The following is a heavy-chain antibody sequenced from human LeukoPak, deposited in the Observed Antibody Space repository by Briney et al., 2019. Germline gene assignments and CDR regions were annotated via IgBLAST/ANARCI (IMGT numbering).Heavy chain of an antibody. CDR3: ARHAPVEPPARAFDD. J-gene: IGHJ4*01. CDR1: SGSFSGYY. Sequence: SETLSLTCAVYSGSFSGYYWSWIRQPPGKGLEWIGEINHSGSTNYNPSLKSRVTISVDTSKNQFSLKLNSVTAADTAVYYCARHAPVEPPARAFDDWGHGNLVAVSS. CDR2: INHSGST. V-gene: IGHV4-34*01. D-gene: IGHD2-2*01.